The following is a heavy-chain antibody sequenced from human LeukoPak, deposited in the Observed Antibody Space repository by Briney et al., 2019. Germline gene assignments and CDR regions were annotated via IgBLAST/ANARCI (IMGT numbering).Heavy chain of an antibody. J-gene: IGHJ5*02. CDR2: IRHDASSQ. CDR3: ASSGWYSTPNWFDP. V-gene: IGHV3-30*02. Sequence: PGGSLRLSCAASGFSFSTYGMHWVRQAPGKGLEWVAFIRHDASSQYYADSVKGRFTISRDSSKDTLYLQMNSLRAEYTAMYYCASSGWYSTPNWFDPWGQGTLVIVYS. D-gene: IGHD6-19*01. CDR1: GFSFSTYG.